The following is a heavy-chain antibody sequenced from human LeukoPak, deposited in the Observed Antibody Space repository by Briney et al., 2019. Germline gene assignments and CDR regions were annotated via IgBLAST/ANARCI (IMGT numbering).Heavy chain of an antibody. CDR1: GFTFSSYD. J-gene: IGHJ5*02. V-gene: IGHV3-13*01. D-gene: IGHD4-11*01. CDR2: IGTAGDT. Sequence: GGSLRLSCAASGFTFSSYDMHWVRQATGKGLEWVSAIGTAGDTYYPGSVKGRFTISRDNAKNSLYLQMNSLRAEDTAVYYCASYSHDYWHVRFDPWGQGTLVTVSS. CDR3: ASYSHDYWHVRFDP.